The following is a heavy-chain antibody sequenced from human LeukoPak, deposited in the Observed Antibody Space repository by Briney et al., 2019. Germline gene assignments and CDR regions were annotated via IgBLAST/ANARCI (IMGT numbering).Heavy chain of an antibody. Sequence: ASVNVSCKVSGYTLTELSMHWVRQAPGKGPEWMGGFDPEDGKTIYAQKFQGRVTMTEDTSTDTAYMELSSLRSEDTAVYYCASTYGRAKNWGQGTLVTVSS. CDR3: ASTYGRAKN. CDR2: FDPEDGKT. D-gene: IGHD4/OR15-4a*01. CDR1: GYTLTELS. V-gene: IGHV1-24*01. J-gene: IGHJ4*02.